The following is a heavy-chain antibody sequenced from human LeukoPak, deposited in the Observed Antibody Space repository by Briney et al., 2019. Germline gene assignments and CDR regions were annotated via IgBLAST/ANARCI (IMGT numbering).Heavy chain of an antibody. CDR3: AIVVLAGDIWWCDP. CDR1: GGTFISYA. D-gene: IGHD6-19*01. CDR2: IIPIFGTS. J-gene: IGHJ5*02. Sequence: SVKVSCKASGGTFISYAMSWVRHAPGQGLEWMGGIIPIFGTSNYSQKFQGRVTITTDDSSSTAYMELCSLRSEDTAVYYGAIVVLAGDIWWCDPWAEGPRV. V-gene: IGHV1-69*05.